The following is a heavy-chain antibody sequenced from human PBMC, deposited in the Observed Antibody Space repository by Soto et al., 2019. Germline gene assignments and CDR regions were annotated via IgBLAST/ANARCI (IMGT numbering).Heavy chain of an antibody. CDR3: ARDRGYSGKSDAFDI. CDR2: INAYNGNT. V-gene: IGHV1-18*01. J-gene: IGHJ3*02. CDR1: RYTFTSYG. Sequence: ASVKVSCKASRYTFTSYGISWVRQAPEQGPEWVAWINAYNGNTNYAQKLQGRVTMTTDTGTSTGYMELRSRTSDDTAMYYCARDRGYSGKSDAFDIWGQGTMDTVSS. D-gene: IGHD1-26*01.